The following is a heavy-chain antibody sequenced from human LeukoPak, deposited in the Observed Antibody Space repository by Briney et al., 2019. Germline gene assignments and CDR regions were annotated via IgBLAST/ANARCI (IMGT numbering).Heavy chain of an antibody. CDR2: ISDSGRT. V-gene: IGHV4-4*07. D-gene: IGHD5-24*01. Sequence: PSETLSLTCTVSAGSITGYYWTWIRQPAGKGLEWIGRISDSGRTYYNPSLESRVTISLDTSNNQFSLKVTSVTAADTAVYYCARGTEMDPINGSSSFVYWGQGTLVSVSS. CDR1: AGSITGYY. J-gene: IGHJ4*02. CDR3: ARGTEMDPINGSSSFVY.